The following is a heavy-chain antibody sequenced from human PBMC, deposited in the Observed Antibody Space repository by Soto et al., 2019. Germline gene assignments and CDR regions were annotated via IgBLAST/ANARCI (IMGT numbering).Heavy chain of an antibody. CDR2: MNPNSGNT. J-gene: IGHJ6*02. Sequence: GASVKVSCKASGYTFTSYDINWVRQATGQGLKWMGWMNPNSGNTGYAQKFQGRVTMTRNTSISTAYMELSSLRSEDTAVYYCARGDYCSSTSCYLNGMDVWGQGTTVTVSS. D-gene: IGHD2-2*01. CDR3: ARGDYCSSTSCYLNGMDV. V-gene: IGHV1-8*01. CDR1: GYTFTSYD.